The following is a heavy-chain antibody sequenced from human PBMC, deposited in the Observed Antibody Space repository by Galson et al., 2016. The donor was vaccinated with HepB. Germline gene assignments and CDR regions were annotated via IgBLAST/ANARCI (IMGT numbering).Heavy chain of an antibody. CDR3: ARHDEFGYDYGSGSPRSWFDP. D-gene: IGHD3-10*01. Sequence: LSLTCSVSVGSISSPGYYWAWIRQPPGKGLEWIGTISYSGSTYCNPSLKSRVSMSVDTSKKQFSLKLTSVIAADTAVYYCARHDEFGYDYGSGSPRSWFDPWGQGTLVTVSS. V-gene: IGHV4-39*01. CDR2: ISYSGST. J-gene: IGHJ5*02. CDR1: VGSISSPGYY.